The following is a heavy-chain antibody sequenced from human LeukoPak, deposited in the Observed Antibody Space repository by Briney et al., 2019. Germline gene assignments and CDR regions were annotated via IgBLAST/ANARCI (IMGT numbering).Heavy chain of an antibody. CDR2: ISSSSSYI. CDR1: GFTFSSYS. CDR3: ARGKWELLLGPDY. Sequence: GGSLRLSCAASGFTFSSYSMNWVRQAPGKGLEWVSSISSSSSYIYYADSVKGRFTISRDNAKNSLYLQMNSLRAEDTAVYYCARGKWELLLGPDYWGQGTLVTVSS. V-gene: IGHV3-21*04. J-gene: IGHJ4*02. D-gene: IGHD1-26*01.